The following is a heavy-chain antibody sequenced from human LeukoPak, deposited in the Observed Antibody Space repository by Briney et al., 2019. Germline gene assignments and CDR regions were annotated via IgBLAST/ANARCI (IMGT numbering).Heavy chain of an antibody. Sequence: SEAMSLTCTVSGGSISSSTNYWGWIRQPPGKGLDWIGSTYYSGSTFYNPSLKSRLTIPVDTSRNQFSLKLSSVTAADTAVYYCARLTKSLRGYSYAYFDYWGQGTLVPVSS. V-gene: IGHV4-39*01. CDR3: ARLTKSLRGYSYAYFDY. J-gene: IGHJ4*02. CDR2: TYYSGST. CDR1: GGSISSSTNY. D-gene: IGHD5-18*01.